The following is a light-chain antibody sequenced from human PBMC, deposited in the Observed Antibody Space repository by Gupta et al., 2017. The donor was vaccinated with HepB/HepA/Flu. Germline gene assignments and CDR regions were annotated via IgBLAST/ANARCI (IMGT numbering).Light chain of an antibody. CDR1: RSNIGSNT. V-gene: IGLV1-44*01. CDR3: EAWDDSLSGPV. J-gene: IGLJ2*01. Sequence: QSVLTQPPSVSGTPGQRVTISCSGSRSNIGSNTVNWYQQLPGSAPKLLIDDNNQRPSGVPDRFSASKSGTSASLAISGLQSEDEADYYCEAWDDSLSGPVFGGGTKLTVL. CDR2: DNN.